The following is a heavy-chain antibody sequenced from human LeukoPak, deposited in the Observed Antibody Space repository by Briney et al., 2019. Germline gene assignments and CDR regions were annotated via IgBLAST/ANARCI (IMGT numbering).Heavy chain of an antibody. V-gene: IGHV3-53*01. CDR2: IYSGGST. D-gene: IGHD4-17*01. CDR3: ARTEDYGDNYYYYGMDV. Sequence: PGGSLRLSCAASGFTFSSYAMSWVRQAPGKGLEWVSVIYSGGSTYYADSVKGRFTISRDNSKNTLYLQMNSLRAEDTAVYYCARTEDYGDNYYYYGMDVWGQGTTVTVSS. J-gene: IGHJ6*02. CDR1: GFTFSSYA.